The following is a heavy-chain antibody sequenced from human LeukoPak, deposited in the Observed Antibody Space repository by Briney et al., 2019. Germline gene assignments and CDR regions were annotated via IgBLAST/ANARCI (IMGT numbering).Heavy chain of an antibody. V-gene: IGHV4-61*05. D-gene: IGHD6-13*01. CDR1: GGSISSSSYY. CDR2: IYYSGNT. CDR3: ARNRRGLQYWQLVPYNWFDP. J-gene: IGHJ5*02. Sequence: SETLSLTCTVSGGSISSSSYYWGWIRQPPGKGLEWIGYIYYSGNTNYNPSLKSRVTISIDTSKNQFSLKLSSVTAADTAVYYCARNRRGLQYWQLVPYNWFDPWGQGTLVTVSS.